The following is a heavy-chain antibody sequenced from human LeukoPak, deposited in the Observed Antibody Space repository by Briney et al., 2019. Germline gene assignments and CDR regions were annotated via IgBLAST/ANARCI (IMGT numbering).Heavy chain of an antibody. D-gene: IGHD1-26*01. CDR2: ISDGGNKT. CDR1: GFTFSKYG. CDR3: AYGPRRYGGTFPSFDY. V-gene: IGHV3-23*01. J-gene: IGHJ4*02. Sequence: GGSLRLSCAASGFTFSKYGMRWVRQAPGKGVEWVGAISDGGNKTSYAGSVKGRFTISRENARNTLYLQMNSLRAEDTAIYYCAYGPRRYGGTFPSFDYWGQGTLVTVS.